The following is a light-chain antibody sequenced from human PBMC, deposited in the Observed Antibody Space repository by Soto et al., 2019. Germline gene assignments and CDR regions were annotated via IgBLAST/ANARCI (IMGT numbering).Light chain of an antibody. J-gene: IGKJ1*01. Sequence: IAVSQSPATLSVSPWYSFTLSCRASQYVARNFAWYQQKPGKPPRLLIYSASNRDTGVPDRFSGSGSGTDFTLTISRLEPEDFAVYYCQQYGSTPWTFGQGTKVDIK. CDR2: SAS. CDR3: QQYGSTPWT. V-gene: IGKV3-20*01. CDR1: QYVARN.